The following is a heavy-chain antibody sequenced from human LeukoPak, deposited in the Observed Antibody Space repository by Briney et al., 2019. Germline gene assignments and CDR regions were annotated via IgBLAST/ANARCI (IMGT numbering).Heavy chain of an antibody. J-gene: IGHJ1*01. Sequence: GGSLSLSCAASGFTFSSYSMNWVRQAPGKGLERVSFISSSSSTIYYADSVKGRFTISRDNAKNSLYLQMNSLRAEDTAVYYCARDLYYYDSSSWSYFQHWGQGTLVTVSS. CDR3: ARDLYYYDSSSWSYFQH. CDR2: ISSSSSTI. D-gene: IGHD3-22*01. V-gene: IGHV3-48*01. CDR1: GFTFSSYS.